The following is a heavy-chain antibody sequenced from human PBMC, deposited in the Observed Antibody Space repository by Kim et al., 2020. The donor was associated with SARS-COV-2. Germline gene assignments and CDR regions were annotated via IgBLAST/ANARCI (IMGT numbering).Heavy chain of an antibody. J-gene: IGHJ3*01. V-gene: IGHV3-9*01. CDR3: AKGLLRGVRLRDYDAFDH. Sequence: GGSLRLSCAASGFAFGDYAMHWVRQVPGKGLEWVLVLSWDSASVSYLDAVRDRFAVSRDNVKNNFYLEMSALRSEDTDIYFYAKGLLRGVRLRDYDAFDHWGQGTWVSVSS. CDR2: LSWDSASV. D-gene: IGHD3-10*01. CDR1: GFAFGDYA.